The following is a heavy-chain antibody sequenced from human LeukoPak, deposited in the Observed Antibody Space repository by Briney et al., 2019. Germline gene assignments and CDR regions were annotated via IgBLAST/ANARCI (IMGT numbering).Heavy chain of an antibody. CDR1: GYSFTSYW. CDR3: ARPMVRGQVRAVDI. D-gene: IGHD3-10*01. Sequence: GESLKISCTGSGYSFTSYWIGWLRQMPGKGLEWMGIIYPGDSDTRYSPSFQGQVTISADKSISTAYLQWSSLKASDTAMYCRARPMVRGQVRAVDIWGQGTMVTVSS. CDR2: IYPGDSDT. J-gene: IGHJ3*02. V-gene: IGHV5-51*01.